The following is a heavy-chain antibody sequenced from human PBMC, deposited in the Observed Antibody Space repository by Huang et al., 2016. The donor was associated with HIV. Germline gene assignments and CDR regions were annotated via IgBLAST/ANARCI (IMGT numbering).Heavy chain of an antibody. CDR3: VRDSSSGLQLRY. CDR1: GYTFSTYS. CDR2: ISKTSGAT. Sequence: EVQLVESGGGLAQPGGSLRLSCVASGYTFSTYSMNWVRQAAGKRLEWVSYISKTSGATSYAESVKGRFTVSRDNVKNSLYLQMNRLRVEDTAMYYCVRDSSSGLQLRYWGQGALVIVS. V-gene: IGHV3-48*01. D-gene: IGHD3-22*01. J-gene: IGHJ4*02.